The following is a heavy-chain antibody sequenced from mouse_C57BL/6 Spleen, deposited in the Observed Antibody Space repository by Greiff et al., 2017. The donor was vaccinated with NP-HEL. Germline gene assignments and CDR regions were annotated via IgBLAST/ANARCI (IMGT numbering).Heavy chain of an antibody. CDR3: ARYYGSSHYAMDY. CDR1: GFNIKDYY. V-gene: IGHV14-2*01. Sequence: VTLKESGAELVKPGASVKLSCTASGFNIKDYYMHWVKQRTEQGLEWIGRIDPEDGETKYAPKFQGKATITADTSSNTAYLQLSSLTSEDTAVYYCARYYGSSHYAMDYWGQGTSVTVSS. J-gene: IGHJ4*01. D-gene: IGHD1-1*01. CDR2: IDPEDGET.